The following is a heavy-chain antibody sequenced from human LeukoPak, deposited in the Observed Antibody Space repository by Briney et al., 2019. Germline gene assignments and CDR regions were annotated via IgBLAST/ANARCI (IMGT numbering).Heavy chain of an antibody. Sequence: SETLSLTCTVSAGSVSSNFWSWIRPPAGKGLEWIGRIYTSGSTNYNPSLKSRVTMSVDTSKNQFSLKLSSVTAADTAVYYCARQHYYDSGGFSTYFDYWGQGTLVTVSS. CDR1: AGSVSSNF. CDR3: ARQHYYDSGGFSTYFDY. D-gene: IGHD3-22*01. J-gene: IGHJ4*02. CDR2: IYTSGST. V-gene: IGHV4-4*07.